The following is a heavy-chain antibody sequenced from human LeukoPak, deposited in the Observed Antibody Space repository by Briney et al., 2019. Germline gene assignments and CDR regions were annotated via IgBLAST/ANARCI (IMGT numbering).Heavy chain of an antibody. D-gene: IGHD3-9*01. CDR1: GGSISSFY. CDR2: IYTSGST. CDR3: ARDDTGYYYFDY. V-gene: IGHV4-4*07. J-gene: IGHJ4*02. Sequence: NPSETLSLTCTVSGGSISSFYWSWIRRPAGKGLEWIGRIYTSGSTNYNPSLKSRVTMSIDTSKNQFSLKLSSVTAADTAVYYCARDDTGYYYFDYWGQGTLVTVSS.